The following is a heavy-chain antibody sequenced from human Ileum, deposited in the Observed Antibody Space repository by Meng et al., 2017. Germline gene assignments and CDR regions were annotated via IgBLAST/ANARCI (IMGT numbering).Heavy chain of an antibody. CDR2: VFDSGTT. J-gene: IGHJ4*02. CDR1: GGDVSGRSSY. D-gene: IGHD4-17*01. Sequence: VPLQESGLGLGRPSENPALTWAVPGGDVSGRSSYWTWIRQPPGKGLEWIGYVFDSGTTKYNPSLSSRVTISSDTSKNRFSLELTSVTAADTAVYYCATDVYGDGLAYLDHWGQGSLVTVSS. V-gene: IGHV4-61*01. CDR3: ATDVYGDGLAYLDH.